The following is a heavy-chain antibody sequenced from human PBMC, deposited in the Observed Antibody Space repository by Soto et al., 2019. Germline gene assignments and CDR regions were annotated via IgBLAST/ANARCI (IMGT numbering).Heavy chain of an antibody. CDR3: AKDPRKMIVATPDY. CDR1: GFTFSSYG. V-gene: IGHV3-30*18. CDR2: ISYDGSNK. J-gene: IGHJ4*02. Sequence: PGGSLRLSCAASGFTFSSYGMHWVRQAPGKGLEWVAVISYDGSNKYYADSVKGRFTISRDNSKNTLYLQMNSLRAEDTAVYYCAKDPRKMIVATPDYWGQGTLVTVSS. D-gene: IGHD5-12*01.